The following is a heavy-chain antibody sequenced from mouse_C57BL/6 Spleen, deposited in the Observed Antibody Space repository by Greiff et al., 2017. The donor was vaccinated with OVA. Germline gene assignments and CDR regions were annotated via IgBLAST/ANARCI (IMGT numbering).Heavy chain of an antibody. CDR2: IDPSDSYT. V-gene: IGHV1-69*01. CDR3: ARAEYDYEDAWFAY. D-gene: IGHD2-4*01. CDR1: GYTFTSYW. Sequence: QVQLQQPGAELVMPGASVKLSCKASGYTFTSYWMHWVKQRPGQGLEWIGEIDPSDSYTNYNQKFKGKSTLTVDKSSSTAYMQLSSLTSEDAAVYYCARAEYDYEDAWFAYWGQGTLVTVSA. J-gene: IGHJ3*01.